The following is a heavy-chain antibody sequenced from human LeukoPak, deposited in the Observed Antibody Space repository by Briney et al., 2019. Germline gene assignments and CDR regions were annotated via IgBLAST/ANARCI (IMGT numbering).Heavy chain of an antibody. V-gene: IGHV3-11*04. CDR2: IHSGGTNI. CDR3: ARSPWAVAATRLFDP. D-gene: IGHD2-15*01. J-gene: IGHJ5*02. Sequence: PGGSLRLSCAASGFTFSDYYMSWIRQAPGKGLEWVSYIHSGGTNIYYEDSVKGRFTISRDNAKNSLYLQINSLRAEDTAVYYCARSPWAVAATRLFDPWGQGTLVTVSS. CDR1: GFTFSDYY.